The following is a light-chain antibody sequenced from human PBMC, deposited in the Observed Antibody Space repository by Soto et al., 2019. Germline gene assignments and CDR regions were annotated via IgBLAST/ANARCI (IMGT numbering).Light chain of an antibody. V-gene: IGLV2-14*03. CDR3: SSYGGSSTL. J-gene: IGLJ3*02. Sequence: QSALTQPASLSGSPGQSITISCTGTSSDIGSYNYVSWYQQHPGKAPKLMIFDVSYRPSGISDRFSGSKSGNTXSLTISGLQPEDEADYYCSSYGGSSTLFGGGTKLTVL. CDR1: SSDIGSYNY. CDR2: DVS.